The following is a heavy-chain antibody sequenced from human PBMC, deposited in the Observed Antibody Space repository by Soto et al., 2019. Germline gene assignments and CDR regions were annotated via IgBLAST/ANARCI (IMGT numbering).Heavy chain of an antibody. J-gene: IGHJ4*02. Sequence: EVQLLESGGGLVQPGGSPRLSCAASGFTFSTHAMTWVRQGPGKGLEWVSFIGAGDDGTTFYADSVKGRFTISRDNSKNMLYLQMNSLRADDTAVYYCAKGGWADYWGQGALVTVSS. CDR1: GFTFSTHA. CDR3: AKGGWADY. D-gene: IGHD6-19*01. V-gene: IGHV3-23*01. CDR2: IGAGDDGTT.